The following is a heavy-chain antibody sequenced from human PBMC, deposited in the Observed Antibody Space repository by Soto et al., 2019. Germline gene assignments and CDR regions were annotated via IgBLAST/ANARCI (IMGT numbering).Heavy chain of an antibody. D-gene: IGHD3-22*01. V-gene: IGHV1-69*01. CDR2: IIPIFGTA. CDR1: GGTFSSYA. CDR3: ARKRGYYYDSSGWVFDP. J-gene: IGHJ5*02. Sequence: QVQLVQSGAEVKKPGSSVKVSCKASGGTFSSYAISWVRQAPGQGLEWMGGIIPIFGTANYAQKFQGRVTITADESTRTAYVELSSLGSEDTAVYYCARKRGYYYDSSGWVFDPCGQGTLVTVSS.